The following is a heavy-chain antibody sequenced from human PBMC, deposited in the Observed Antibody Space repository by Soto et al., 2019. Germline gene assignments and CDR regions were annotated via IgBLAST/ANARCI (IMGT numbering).Heavy chain of an antibody. CDR3: AKAIVVVVAATFDAFDI. J-gene: IGHJ3*02. V-gene: IGHV3-23*01. CDR1: GFTFSSYA. CDR2: ISGSGGST. D-gene: IGHD2-15*01. Sequence: EVQLLESGGGLVQPGGSLRLSCAASGFTFSSYAMSWVRQAPGKGLEWVSAISGSGGSTYYADSVKGRFTISRDNSKNTLYLQMNSLRADDTAVYYCAKAIVVVVAATFDAFDIWGQGTMVTVSS.